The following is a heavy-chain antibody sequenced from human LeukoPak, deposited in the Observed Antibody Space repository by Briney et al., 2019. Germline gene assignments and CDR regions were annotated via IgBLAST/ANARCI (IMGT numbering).Heavy chain of an antibody. J-gene: IGHJ4*02. V-gene: IGHV5-51*01. CDR2: IYPGDSDT. CDR3: ARHGGYSSGWSDY. CDR1: GYRFIDYW. D-gene: IGHD6-19*01. Sequence: GESLKISCKGSGYRFIDYWIGWVRQMPGKGLEWMGIIYPGDSDTRYSPSFQGQVTISVDKSIRTAYLQWSSLKASDTATYYCARHGGYSSGWSDYWGQGTLVTVSS.